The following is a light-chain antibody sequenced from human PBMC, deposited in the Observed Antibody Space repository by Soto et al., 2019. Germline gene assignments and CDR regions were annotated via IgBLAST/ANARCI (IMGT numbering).Light chain of an antibody. CDR2: EVS. Sequence: LTQPASVSGSPGQSITISCTGTSSDVGGYNYVSWSQQHPGKAPKLMIYEVSNRPSGVSNRFSGSKSGNTASLTISGLQAEDEADYYCSSYTTTNTYVFGTGTKVTVL. V-gene: IGLV2-14*01. J-gene: IGLJ1*01. CDR3: SSYTTTNTYV. CDR1: SSDVGGYNY.